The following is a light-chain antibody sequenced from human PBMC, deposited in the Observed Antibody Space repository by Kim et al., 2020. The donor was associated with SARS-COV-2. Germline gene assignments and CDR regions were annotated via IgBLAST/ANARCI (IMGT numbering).Light chain of an antibody. V-gene: IGLV3-21*04. CDR3: QVWDSSSDHPGV. Sequence: PGKTARITCGGNHIGSKSVHWYQQKPGQAPVLVIYYDSDRPSGIPERFSGSNSGNTATLTISRVEAGDEADYYCQVWDSSSDHPGVFGTGTKVTVL. CDR1: HIGSKS. J-gene: IGLJ1*01. CDR2: YDS.